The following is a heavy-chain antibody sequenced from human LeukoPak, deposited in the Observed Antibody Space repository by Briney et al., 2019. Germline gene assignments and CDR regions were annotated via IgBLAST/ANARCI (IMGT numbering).Heavy chain of an antibody. CDR3: ASDIDYYDSSGYQFDY. D-gene: IGHD3-22*01. V-gene: IGHV1-2*02. CDR2: INPNSGGT. CDR1: GYTFTGYY. Sequence: ASVKVSCKASGYTFTGYYIHWVRQAPGQGLEWMGWINPNSGGTNYAQKFQGRVTMTRDTSISTAYMELSRLRSDDTAVYYCASDIDYYDSSGYQFDYWGHGTLVTVSS. J-gene: IGHJ4*01.